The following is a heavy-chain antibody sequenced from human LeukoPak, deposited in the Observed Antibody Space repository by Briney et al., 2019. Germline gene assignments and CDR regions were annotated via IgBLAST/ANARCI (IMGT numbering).Heavy chain of an antibody. CDR2: MSSDVSSR. V-gene: IGHV3-74*01. CDR3: ERVAFTRGGFDS. Sequence: GGSLRLSCAASGVTFSSYWMHWVRQAPGKGLVWVSRMSSDVSSRSYAGSVKGRFTISRDNAKNTLYLQMKRLRAEATAVYYCERVAFTRGGFDSWGQGTLVTVSS. J-gene: IGHJ4*02. CDR1: GVTFSSYW. D-gene: IGHD2-15*01.